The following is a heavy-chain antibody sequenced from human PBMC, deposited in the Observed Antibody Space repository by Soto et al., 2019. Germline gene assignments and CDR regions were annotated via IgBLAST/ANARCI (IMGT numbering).Heavy chain of an antibody. V-gene: IGHV3-15*01. J-gene: IGHJ4*02. CDR1: GFTFSNAW. D-gene: IGHD6-19*01. Sequence: PGGSLRLSCAASGFTFSNAWMTWVRQAPGKGLEWVGRVKSKTDGGTIDYAAPVKDRFTISRDDSKNTLYLQMNSLKTEDTAVYYGIGPNGGWSMRFDSGGKGTLVTVPS. CDR3: IGPNGGWSMRFDS. CDR2: VKSKTDGGTI.